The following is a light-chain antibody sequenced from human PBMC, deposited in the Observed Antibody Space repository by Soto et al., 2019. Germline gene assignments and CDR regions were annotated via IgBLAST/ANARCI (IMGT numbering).Light chain of an antibody. V-gene: IGLV2-14*01. Sequence: QSALTQPASVSGSPGQSITISCTGTSSDVGAYYSVSWYQHHPGKAPKLIIYGVTNRPSGVSNRFSGSKSGNTASLTTSGLQAEDEADYPCSSYTSGSSHYVFGTGTKVTVL. J-gene: IGLJ1*01. CDR2: GVT. CDR1: SSDVGAYYS. CDR3: SSYTSGSSHYV.